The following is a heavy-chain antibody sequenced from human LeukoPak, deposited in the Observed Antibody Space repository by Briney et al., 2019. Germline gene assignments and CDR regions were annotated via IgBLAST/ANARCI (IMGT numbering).Heavy chain of an antibody. CDR1: GLTFTTYS. D-gene: IGHD2-2*01. J-gene: IGHJ4*02. Sequence: VRSLRLSRAASGLTFTTYSMNWVREAPGKGLEWGSSISSTSSYYIYYADSVKGRFTISRDNAKNSLYLQMDSLRAEDTAVYYCVRDPHIVVGPAARVYYFDYWGQGTLVTVSS. CDR2: ISSTSSYYI. CDR3: VRDPHIVVGPAARVYYFDY. V-gene: IGHV3-21*01.